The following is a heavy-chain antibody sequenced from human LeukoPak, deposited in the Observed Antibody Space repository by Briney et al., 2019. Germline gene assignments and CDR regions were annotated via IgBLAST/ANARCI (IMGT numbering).Heavy chain of an antibody. V-gene: IGHV4-61*01. J-gene: IGHJ3*02. CDR2: IYYSGST. D-gene: IGHD2-15*01. CDR1: GGSVSSGSYY. Sequence: SETLSLTCTVSGGSVSSGSYYWSWIRQPPGKGLEWIGYIYYSGSTNYNPSLKSRVTISVDTSKNQFSLKLSSVTAADTAVYYCAREGYCSGGSCYSGSPDDAFDIWGQGTMVTVSS. CDR3: AREGYCSGGSCYSGSPDDAFDI.